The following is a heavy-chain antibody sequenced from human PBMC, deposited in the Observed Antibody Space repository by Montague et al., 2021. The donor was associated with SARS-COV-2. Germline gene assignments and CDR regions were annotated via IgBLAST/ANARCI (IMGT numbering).Heavy chain of an antibody. CDR1: GGSISSNY. CDR3: VRESQYNWFDT. Sequence: SETLSLTCTVSGGSISSNYWSWIRQPPGKGLEWIGYIYYRGTTNYNPSLKSRVTLAIDTSKNQFSLKVSSVTAADTAVYYCVRESQYNWFDTWGQGMLVTVSS. J-gene: IGHJ5*02. CDR2: IYYRGTT. V-gene: IGHV4-59*01.